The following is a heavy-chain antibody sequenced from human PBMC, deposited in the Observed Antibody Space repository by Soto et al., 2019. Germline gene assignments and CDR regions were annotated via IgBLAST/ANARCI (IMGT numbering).Heavy chain of an antibody. CDR3: ARTKYSSSWYHPDY. D-gene: IGHD6-13*01. V-gene: IGHV1-18*01. CDR1: GYTFTSYG. Sequence: ASVKVSCKASGYTFTSYGISWVRQAPGQGLEWMGWISAYNGNTNYAQKLQGRVTMTTDTSTSTAYMELRSLRSDDTAVYYCARTKYSSSWYHPDYWGQGTLVTVSA. J-gene: IGHJ4*02. CDR2: ISAYNGNT.